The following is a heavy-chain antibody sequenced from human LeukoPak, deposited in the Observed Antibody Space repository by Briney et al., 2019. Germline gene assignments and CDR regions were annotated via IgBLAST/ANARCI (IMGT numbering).Heavy chain of an antibody. D-gene: IGHD1-7*01. CDR2: VSGGAGNT. Sequence: GGSLRLSCAASGFTFSSYAMSWVRQAPGKGLELVSDVSGGAGNTFYADSVKGRFTISRDNSKNTLYLQMNSLRAEDTAVYYCAKREDSSDWNWSPEYFQHWGQGTLVTVSS. CDR1: GFTFSSYA. CDR3: AKREDSSDWNWSPEYFQH. V-gene: IGHV3-23*01. J-gene: IGHJ1*01.